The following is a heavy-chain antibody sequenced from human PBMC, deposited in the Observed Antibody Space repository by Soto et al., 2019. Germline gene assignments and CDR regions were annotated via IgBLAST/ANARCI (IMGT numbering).Heavy chain of an antibody. V-gene: IGHV4-38-2*02. CDR2: IYHSGST. CDR3: ARDQERITIFGVVTHGMDV. J-gene: IGHJ6*02. CDR1: GYSISSGYY. Sequence: SETLSLTCAVSGYSISSGYYWGWIRQPPGKGLEWIGSIYHSGSTYYNPSLKSRVTISVDTSKNQFSLKRSSVTAADTAVYYCARDQERITIFGVVTHGMDVWGQGTTVTVSS. D-gene: IGHD3-3*01.